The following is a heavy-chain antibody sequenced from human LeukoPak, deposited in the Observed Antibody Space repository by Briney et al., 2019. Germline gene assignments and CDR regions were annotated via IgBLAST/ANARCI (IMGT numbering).Heavy chain of an antibody. V-gene: IGHV3-48*02. Sequence: GGSLRLSCAASGFTLSPYSMNWVRQAPGKGLEWVSYISSTSNTIYYADSVKGRFTLSRDNAKNSLYLQMNSLRDEDTAVYYCARDINRRFDFWGQGTLATVSS. J-gene: IGHJ4*02. CDR2: ISSTSNTI. D-gene: IGHD1-14*01. CDR1: GFTLSPYS. CDR3: ARDINRRFDF.